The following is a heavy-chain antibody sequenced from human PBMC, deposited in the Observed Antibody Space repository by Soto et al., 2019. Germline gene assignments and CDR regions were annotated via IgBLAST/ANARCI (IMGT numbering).Heavy chain of an antibody. CDR2: IWYDGTNK. Sequence: QVQLVESGGGVVQPGRSLRLSCAASGFTFSNYGMHWVRQAPGKGLEWVAVIWYDGTNKYYADSVKGRFTISRDNSENTLYLRMHSLRAEDTAVYYCARTYYFGSGSRHFDYWGQGTLVTVSS. CDR3: ARTYYFGSGSRHFDY. J-gene: IGHJ4*02. V-gene: IGHV3-33*01. D-gene: IGHD3-10*01. CDR1: GFTFSNYG.